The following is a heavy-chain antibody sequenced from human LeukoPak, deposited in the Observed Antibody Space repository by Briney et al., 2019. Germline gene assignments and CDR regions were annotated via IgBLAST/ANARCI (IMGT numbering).Heavy chain of an antibody. CDR3: ARADIVAVVAAAALDY. CDR1: GFTFSSYA. Sequence: GRSLRLSCAASGFTFSSYAMHWVRQAPGKGRECVAVISYDGNNKFHADSVRGRLTISRDNSKSTLYLQMNSLRDEDTAVYYCARADIVAVVAAAALDYWGQGTLVTVSS. J-gene: IGHJ4*02. D-gene: IGHD2-15*01. V-gene: IGHV3-30*04. CDR2: ISYDGNNK.